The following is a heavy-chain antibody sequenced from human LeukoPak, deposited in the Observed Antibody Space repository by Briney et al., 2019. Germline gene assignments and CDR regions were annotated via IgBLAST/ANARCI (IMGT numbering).Heavy chain of an antibody. CDR1: GGSISSHY. V-gene: IGHV4-59*11. CDR2: IYYSGST. CDR3: ARARFCSGGSCFDY. D-gene: IGHD2-15*01. J-gene: IGHJ4*02. Sequence: SETLSLTCTVSGGSISSHYWSWIRQPPGKGLEWIGYIYYSGSTNYNPSLKSRVTISVDTSKNQFSLKLSSVTAADTAVYYCARARFCSGGSCFDYWGQGTLVTVSS.